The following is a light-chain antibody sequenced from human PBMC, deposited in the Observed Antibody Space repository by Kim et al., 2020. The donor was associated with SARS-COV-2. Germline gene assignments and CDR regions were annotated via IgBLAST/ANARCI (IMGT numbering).Light chain of an antibody. J-gene: IGKJ1*01. Sequence: DFQMTQSPSSLSAFVGDTVAITCRASQGIRKDLAWYQQKPGKPPKLLIYAASVLQSGVPSRFSGSGSGTDFTLTINNLQTEDVATYYCQKFTGDPWTFGQGTKVEIK. CDR1: QGIRKD. CDR3: QKFTGDPWT. V-gene: IGKV1-27*01. CDR2: AAS.